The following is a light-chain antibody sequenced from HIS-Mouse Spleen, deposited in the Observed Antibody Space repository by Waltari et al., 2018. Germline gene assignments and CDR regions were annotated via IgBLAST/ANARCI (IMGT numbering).Light chain of an antibody. CDR1: QDISNY. Sequence: SASVGDRVTITCQASQDISNYLNWYQQKPGKAPKLLIYDASTLVHFFPSVFSGSGSGTAFTFPISFLPPSLLSPSSSPPSPPLPLTFGGGTKVEI. CDR3: PPSPPLPLT. CDR2: DAS. V-gene: IGKV1-33*01. J-gene: IGKJ4*01.